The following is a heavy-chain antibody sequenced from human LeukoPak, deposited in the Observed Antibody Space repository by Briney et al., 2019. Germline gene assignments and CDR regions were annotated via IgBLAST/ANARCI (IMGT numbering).Heavy chain of an antibody. Sequence: SETLSLTCTVSGGSISSGDYYWSWIRQPPGKGLEWIGYIYYSGSTYYNPSLKGRVTISVDTSKNQFSLKLSSVTAADTAVYYCASEGGITMVRGVINYWGQGTLVTVSS. CDR1: GGSISSGDYY. J-gene: IGHJ4*02. V-gene: IGHV4-30-4*01. CDR2: IYYSGST. CDR3: ASEGGITMVRGVINY. D-gene: IGHD3-10*01.